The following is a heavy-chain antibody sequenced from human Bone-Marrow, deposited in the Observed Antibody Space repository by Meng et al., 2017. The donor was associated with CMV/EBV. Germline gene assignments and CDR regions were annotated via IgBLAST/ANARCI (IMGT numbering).Heavy chain of an antibody. CDR3: ARTFFYSSPDLNP. CDR1: GYTFTDYF. CDR2: INANSGGT. V-gene: IGHV1-2*02. D-gene: IGHD3-3*01. Sequence: ASVKVSCKASGYTFTDYFIHWVRQAPGQGLEWLGWINANSGGTNYAQDFQGMVTMTRDTSSSTAYMELNKLTSGYTALYYCARTFFYSSPDLNPWGQGTLVTVSS. J-gene: IGHJ5*02.